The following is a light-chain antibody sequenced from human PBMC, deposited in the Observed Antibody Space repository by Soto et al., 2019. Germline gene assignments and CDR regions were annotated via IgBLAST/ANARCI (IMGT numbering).Light chain of an antibody. J-gene: IGKJ5*01. V-gene: IGKV3-15*01. Sequence: EIVMTQCPATLSVSPGEGATLSWRASQIVSSNLSWYQQKPGQAPSVRIEGASTRATGIPGRFSGSGSGAEFTLTISSLQSADFAVSYYQQRSNFITCGPGTRLEIK. CDR1: QIVSSN. CDR2: GAS. CDR3: QQRSNFIT.